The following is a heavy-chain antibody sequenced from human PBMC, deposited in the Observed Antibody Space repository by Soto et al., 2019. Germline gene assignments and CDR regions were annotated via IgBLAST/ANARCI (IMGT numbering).Heavy chain of an antibody. Sequence: SETLSLTCPVCGGSISSYDWSWIRQPPGKGLEWIEYIYYSVSTNYNPSLKSAVAISVDTSKNQFALKLSSVTGADTAVYYWAGVLSGYSGYEDFDDGGQGTLVTVSS. CDR2: IYYSVST. CDR3: AGVLSGYSGYEDFDD. CDR1: GGSISSYD. J-gene: IGHJ4*02. V-gene: IGHV4-59*01. D-gene: IGHD5-12*01.